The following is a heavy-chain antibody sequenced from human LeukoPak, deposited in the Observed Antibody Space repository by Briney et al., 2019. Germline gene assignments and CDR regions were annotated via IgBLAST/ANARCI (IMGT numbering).Heavy chain of an antibody. CDR3: SRLVPYRPDFYFDY. CDR2: ISCSGNT. J-gene: IGHJ4*02. D-gene: IGHD3-16*02. CDR1: GASISSYY. Sequence: SETLTLTCTASGASISSYYWSWIRQPPGRRPEWVRYISCSGNTKYNPSLQSRVTISTDTSNNNSSLQLTTMTAADTAVYFCSRLVPYRPDFYFDYWGQGTLVTVSS. V-gene: IGHV4-4*09.